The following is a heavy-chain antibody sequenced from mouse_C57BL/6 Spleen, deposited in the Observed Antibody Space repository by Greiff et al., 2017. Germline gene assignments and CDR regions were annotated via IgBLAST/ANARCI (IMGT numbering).Heavy chain of an antibody. CDR2: IHPNSGST. D-gene: IGHD3-2*02. J-gene: IGHJ4*01. CDR1: GYTFTSYW. Sequence: QVQLQQPGAELVKPGASVKLSCKASGYTFTSYWMHWVKQRPGQGLEWIGMIHPNSGSTKYNEKFKSKATLTVDKSSSTAYMQLSSLTSEDSAVYYCATAQAPYAMDYWGQGTSVTVSS. CDR3: ATAQAPYAMDY. V-gene: IGHV1-64*01.